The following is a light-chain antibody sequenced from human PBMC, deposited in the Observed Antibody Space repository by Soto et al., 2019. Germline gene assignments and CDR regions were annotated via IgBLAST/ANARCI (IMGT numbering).Light chain of an antibody. J-gene: IGKJ5*01. CDR1: QTISSW. V-gene: IGKV1-5*03. CDR2: KAS. CDR3: LQHNSYPLT. Sequence: DIQMTQSPSTLSASVGDRCTITCRASQTISSWLAWYQQKPGKAPKLLIYKASTLKSGVPSRFSGSGSGTEFTLTISSLQPEDFATYYCLQHNSYPLTFGQGTRLEIK.